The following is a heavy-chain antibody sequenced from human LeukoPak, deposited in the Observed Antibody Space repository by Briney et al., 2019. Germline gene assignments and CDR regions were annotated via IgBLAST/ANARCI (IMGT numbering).Heavy chain of an antibody. Sequence: ASVKVSCKASGYTFTSYDINWVRQATGQGLEWMAYMNPNSGNTGYAQTFQGRVTITWNTSINIAYMELSSLRSDDTALYYCAREGFDVWGQGTVVAVSS. CDR2: MNPNSGNT. CDR1: GYTFTSYD. J-gene: IGHJ3*01. V-gene: IGHV1-8*03. CDR3: AREGFDV.